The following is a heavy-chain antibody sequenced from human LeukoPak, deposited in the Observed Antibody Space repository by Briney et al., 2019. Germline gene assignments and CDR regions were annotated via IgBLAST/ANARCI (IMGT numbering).Heavy chain of an antibody. D-gene: IGHD3-3*01. CDR3: TTDPNTIFGVVNY. CDR1: GFSFSNYA. J-gene: IGHJ4*02. Sequence: GGSLRLSCVSSGFSFSNYAMSWVRQAPGKGLEWVGRIKSKTDGGTTDYAAPVKGRFTISRDDSKNTLYLQMNSLKTEDTAVYYCTTDPNTIFGVVNYWGQGTLVTVSS. V-gene: IGHV3-15*01. CDR2: IKSKTDGGTT.